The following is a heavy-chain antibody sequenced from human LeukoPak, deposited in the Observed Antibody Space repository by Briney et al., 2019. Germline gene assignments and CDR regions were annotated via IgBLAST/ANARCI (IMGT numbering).Heavy chain of an antibody. Sequence: GGSLRLSCATSGFTFSSYAMSWVRQAPGKGLEWVSTISGSGGSTYSADSVKGRFTISRDNSKNTLYLQMNSLRAEDTAVYYCARDATGDGDLEYWGQGTLVTVSP. CDR1: GFTFSSYA. V-gene: IGHV3-23*01. J-gene: IGHJ4*02. D-gene: IGHD4-17*01. CDR3: ARDATGDGDLEY. CDR2: ISGSGGST.